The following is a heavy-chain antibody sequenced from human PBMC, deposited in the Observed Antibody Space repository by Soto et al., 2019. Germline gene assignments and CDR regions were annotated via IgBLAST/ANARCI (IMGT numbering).Heavy chain of an antibody. J-gene: IGHJ6*02. CDR1: GFTFKTHA. CDR2: IAYDGNEK. V-gene: IGHV3-30*18. CDR3: GKDVGDYVPYYYGVDV. Sequence: QVQLVESGGGVVQPGTSLRLSCAASGFTFKTHAMHWVRQAPGKGLEWMAVIAYDGNEKFYADSVKGRFTISRDNSKNALELQINTLRNEDTAVYYCGKDVGDYVPYYYGVDVWGQGTTGTVS. D-gene: IGHD1-26*01.